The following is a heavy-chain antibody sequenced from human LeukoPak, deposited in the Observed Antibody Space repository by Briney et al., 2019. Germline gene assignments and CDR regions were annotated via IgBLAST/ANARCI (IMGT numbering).Heavy chain of an antibody. CDR2: IYYSGST. J-gene: IGHJ5*02. D-gene: IGHD2-15*01. V-gene: IGHV4-30-4*08. CDR3: ARTALGGWFDP. CDR1: GGSISSGDYY. Sequence: SETLSLTCTVSGGSISSGDYYWSWTRQPPGKGLEWIGYIYYSGSTYYNPSLKSRVTISVDTSKNQFSLKLSSVTAADTAVYYCARTALGGWFDPWGQGTLVTVSS.